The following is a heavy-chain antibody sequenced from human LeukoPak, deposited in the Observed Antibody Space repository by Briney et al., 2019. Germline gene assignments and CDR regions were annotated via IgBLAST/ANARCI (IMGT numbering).Heavy chain of an antibody. CDR3: GKDSGSGDRPSRALDY. CDR1: GLTLDDYS. Sequence: PGGSLRLSRAPSGLTLDDYSMQWVRQAARKGLEWVAGISWNSGSIGYADSVKDRFTISRDNAKNSLYLQMNSLRAEDTALYYCGKDSGSGDRPSRALDYWGQGTLVTVSS. V-gene: IGHV3-9*01. D-gene: IGHD6-19*01. J-gene: IGHJ4*02. CDR2: ISWNSGSI.